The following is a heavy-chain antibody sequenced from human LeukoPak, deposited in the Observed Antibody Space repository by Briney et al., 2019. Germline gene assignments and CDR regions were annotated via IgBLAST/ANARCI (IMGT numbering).Heavy chain of an antibody. V-gene: IGHV3-30*02. J-gene: IGHJ5*02. CDR3: ARDDEKERHNGWFDP. Sequence: GGSLRLSCAASGFTFSSYGMHWVRQAPGKGLEWVAFIRYDGSNKYYADSVKGRFTISRDNSKNTLYLQMNSLRAEDTAVYYCARDDEKERHNGWFDPWGQGTLVTVSS. CDR1: GFTFSSYG. CDR2: IRYDGSNK. D-gene: IGHD1-1*01.